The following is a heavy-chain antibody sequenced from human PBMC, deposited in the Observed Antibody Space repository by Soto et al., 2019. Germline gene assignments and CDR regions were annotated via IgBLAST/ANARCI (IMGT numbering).Heavy chain of an antibody. Sequence: GGSLRLSCAASGFTFSSYAMHWVRQAPGKGLEWVAVISYDGSNKYYADSVKGRFTISRDNSKNTLYLQMNSLSAEDTAVYYCVREAAAAATYYYYGMDVWGQGTTVTVSS. CDR2: ISYDGSNK. D-gene: IGHD6-13*01. CDR1: GFTFSSYA. J-gene: IGHJ6*02. CDR3: VREAAAAATYYYYGMDV. V-gene: IGHV3-30-3*01.